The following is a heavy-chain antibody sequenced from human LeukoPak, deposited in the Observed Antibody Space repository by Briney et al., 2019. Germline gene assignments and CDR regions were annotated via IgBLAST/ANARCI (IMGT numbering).Heavy chain of an antibody. D-gene: IGHD6-6*01. J-gene: IGHJ4*02. CDR2: ISGSGGNM. Sequence: GGSLRLSCTATGFTFSNFGMAWVRQAPGQGLEWVSTISGSGGNMYQADSVKGRFTISRDDSRSTLYLQMNSLRAEDTAVYYCAKDAGPQQLVFFDSWGQGTLVTVSS. CDR3: AKDAGPQQLVFFDS. CDR1: GFTFSNFG. V-gene: IGHV3-23*01.